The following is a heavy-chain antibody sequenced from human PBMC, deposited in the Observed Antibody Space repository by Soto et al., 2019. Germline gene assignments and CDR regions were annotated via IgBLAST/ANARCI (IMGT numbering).Heavy chain of an antibody. D-gene: IGHD2-8*01. Sequence: SVKVSCKSSVDTFTTHNINWVRQATGQGLEWMGWMNPNSGTTGYAQKFQDRITLTRDTSKTTAYMELSSLTFDDTAVYFCVRYGVAAAYWGQGTQVTVSS. CDR1: VDTFTTHN. V-gene: IGHV1-8*02. J-gene: IGHJ4*01. CDR2: MNPNSGTT. CDR3: VRYGVAAAY.